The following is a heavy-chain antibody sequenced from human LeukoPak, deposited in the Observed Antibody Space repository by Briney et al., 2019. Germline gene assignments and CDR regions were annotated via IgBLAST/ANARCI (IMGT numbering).Heavy chain of an antibody. V-gene: IGHV3-30*03. J-gene: IGHJ6*02. CDR2: ISYDGSNK. Sequence: GRSLRLYCAASGFTFSSYGMQWVRQAPGKGLEWVAVISYDGSNKYYVDSVKGRFTISRDNAKNSLYLQMNSLRAEDTAVYYCARDYSSSSGRYYYGMDVWGQGTTVTVSS. CDR1: GFTFSSYG. D-gene: IGHD6-13*01. CDR3: ARDYSSSSGRYYYGMDV.